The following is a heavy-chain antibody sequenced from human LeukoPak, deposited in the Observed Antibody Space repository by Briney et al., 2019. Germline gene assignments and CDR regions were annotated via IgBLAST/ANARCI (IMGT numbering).Heavy chain of an antibody. CDR2: IYYSGST. V-gene: IGHV4-59*01. CDR3: ARSDCTNGVRYEDY. Sequence: SETLSLTCTVSGGSISSYYWSWIRQPPGKGLEWIGYIYYSGSTNYNPSLKSRVTISVDTSKNQLSLKLSSVTAADTAVYYCARSDCTNGVRYEDYWGQGTLVTVSS. J-gene: IGHJ4*02. CDR1: GGSISSYY. D-gene: IGHD2-8*01.